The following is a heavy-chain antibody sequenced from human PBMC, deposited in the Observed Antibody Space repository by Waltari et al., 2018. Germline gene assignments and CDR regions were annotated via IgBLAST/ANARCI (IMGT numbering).Heavy chain of an antibody. CDR2: ISSSSSYI. CDR3: ARAYSSSWYLFDY. J-gene: IGHJ4*02. Sequence: EVQLVESGGGLVKPGWSLRLSCAASGFTFSSYSMNWVRQTPGKGLEWVSSISSSSSYIYYADSVKGRFTISRDNAKNSLYLQMNSLRAEDTAVYYCARAYSSSWYLFDYWGQGTLVTVSS. CDR1: GFTFSSYS. V-gene: IGHV3-21*01. D-gene: IGHD6-13*01.